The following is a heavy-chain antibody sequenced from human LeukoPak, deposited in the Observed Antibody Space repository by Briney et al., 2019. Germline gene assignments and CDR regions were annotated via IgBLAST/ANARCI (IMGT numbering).Heavy chain of an antibody. CDR3: ARDRRYTASWYQNYDSGGTYPTFDY. J-gene: IGHJ4*02. Sequence: PSETLSLTCGVSGVSISSSNWWTWVRQPPGKGLEWIGEIQHSGSTNYNPSLKSRVTPSVDKSKNHISLNLISVTAADTAVYYCARDRRYTASWYQNYDSGGTYPTFDYWGQGTLVTVSS. D-gene: IGHD3-22*01. V-gene: IGHV4-4*02. CDR1: GVSISSSNW. CDR2: IQHSGST.